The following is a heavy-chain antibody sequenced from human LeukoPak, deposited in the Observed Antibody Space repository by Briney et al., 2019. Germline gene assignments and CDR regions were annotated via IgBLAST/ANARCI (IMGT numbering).Heavy chain of an antibody. V-gene: IGHV4-4*07. CDR3: ARARSGWTRARYYYYGMDV. CDR2: IYTSGST. D-gene: IGHD6-19*01. CDR1: GGSISSYY. J-gene: IGHJ6*02. Sequence: SETLSLTCTVSGGSISSYYWSWIRQPAGKGLEWIGRIYTSGSTNYNPSLKSRVTMSVDTSKNQFSLKLSSVTAADTAVYYCARARSGWTRARYYYYGMDVWGQGTTVSVSS.